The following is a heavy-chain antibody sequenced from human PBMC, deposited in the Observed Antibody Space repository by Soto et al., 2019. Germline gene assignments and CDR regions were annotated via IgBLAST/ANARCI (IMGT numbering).Heavy chain of an antibody. Sequence: QEQLVESGGGVVQPGTSLRLSCAASGFTFSSYGMHWVRQAPGKGLEWVAVTSHDGSNKFYADSVKGRFSISRDDSKNTLFLQMNSLRTEDTAVYYCAKDRRDYGDSLVNNYFDPWGQGTLVTASS. J-gene: IGHJ5*02. CDR2: TSHDGSNK. CDR1: GFTFSSYG. CDR3: AKDRRDYGDSLVNNYFDP. D-gene: IGHD4-17*01. V-gene: IGHV3-30*18.